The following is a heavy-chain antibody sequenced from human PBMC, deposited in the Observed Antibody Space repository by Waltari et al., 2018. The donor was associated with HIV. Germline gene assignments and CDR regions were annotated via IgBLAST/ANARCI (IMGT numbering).Heavy chain of an antibody. V-gene: IGHV1-2*06. CDR2: INPDSGDT. CDR1: GDSFTTYF. Sequence: VQSASEVRARGASVTPSCKTSGDSFTTYFISCFRQAPGQGLEWLGRINPDSGDTTYSQTFQSRVTMTRDTSSASAYMELTRLTSADTAMYFGARGEDVSLTHLPPGFRLQFWGQGSLVSVSS. D-gene: IGHD1-26*01. CDR3: ARGEDVSLTHLPPGFRLQF. J-gene: IGHJ4*02.